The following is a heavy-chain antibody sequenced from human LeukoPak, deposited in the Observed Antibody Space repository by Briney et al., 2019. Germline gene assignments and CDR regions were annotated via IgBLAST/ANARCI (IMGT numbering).Heavy chain of an antibody. D-gene: IGHD2-2*02. Sequence: ASVKVSCKASGYTFTGYYMHWVRQAPGQGLEWMGWINPNSGGTNYAQKFQGRVTMTRDTSISTAYMELSRLRSDDTAVYYCARDIRVPAAIIGYYYYYYGMDVWGLGTTVTVSS. CDR1: GYTFTGYY. V-gene: IGHV1-2*02. J-gene: IGHJ6*02. CDR3: ARDIRVPAAIIGYYYYYYGMDV. CDR2: INPNSGGT.